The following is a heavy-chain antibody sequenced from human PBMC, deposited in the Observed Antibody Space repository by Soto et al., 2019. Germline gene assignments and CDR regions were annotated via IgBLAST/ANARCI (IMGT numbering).Heavy chain of an antibody. Sequence: GGSLRLSCAASGFTFTDSAMHWVRQTSGKGLEWVGRVRSKANTYATEYAASVKGRFTISRDDSKTTAYLQMNSLKTEDTAIYYCASVYDYAGNAHLAFWGQRTLDTVSS. CDR2: VRSKANTYAT. CDR1: GFTFTDSA. J-gene: IGHJ4*02. V-gene: IGHV3-73*01. CDR3: ASVYDYAGNAHLAF. D-gene: IGHD4-17*01.